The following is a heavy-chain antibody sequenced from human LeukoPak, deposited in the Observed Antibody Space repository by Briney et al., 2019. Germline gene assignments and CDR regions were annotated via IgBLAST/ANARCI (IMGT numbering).Heavy chain of an antibody. D-gene: IGHD5-12*01. CDR3: ARDRYTGYGTFDF. J-gene: IGHJ4*02. V-gene: IGHV1-2*02. CDR2: INPNSGDT. CDR1: GYTFTNHY. Sequence: ASVKVSCKASGYTFTNHYIHWVRQAPGQGLEWMGWINPNSGDTNFAQKLQGRVTMARDTSISTAYMELSRLRSDDTAVYYCARDRYTGYGTFDFWGQGTPVTVSS.